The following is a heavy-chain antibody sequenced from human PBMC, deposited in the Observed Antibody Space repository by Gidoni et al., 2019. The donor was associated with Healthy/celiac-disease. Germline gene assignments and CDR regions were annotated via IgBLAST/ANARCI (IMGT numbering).Heavy chain of an antibody. CDR3: ARDLGRCSSTSCYPGLGYGMDV. D-gene: IGHD2-2*01. J-gene: IGHJ6*02. CDR1: GYTFTGYY. CDR2: INPNSGGT. V-gene: IGHV1-2*04. Sequence: QVQLVQSGAEVKKPGASVTVSCKASGYTFTGYYMHWLRPAPGQGLEWMGWINPNSGGTNYAQKFQGWVTMTRDTSISTAYMELSRLRSDDTAVYYCARDLGRCSSTSCYPGLGYGMDVWGQGTTVTVSS.